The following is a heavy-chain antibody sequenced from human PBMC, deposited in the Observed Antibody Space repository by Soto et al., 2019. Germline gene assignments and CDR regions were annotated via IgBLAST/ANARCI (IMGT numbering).Heavy chain of an antibody. CDR2: IGPSGSGT. CDR1: GFTFSSHW. Sequence: XGSLRLSFAASGFTFSSHWMHGVRQAPGKGLVWVSHIGPSGSGTRDADSVQGRFTISRDNARNTLYLQMNSLRDEDTAVYYCTRDNNWSYDYWGQGILVTVSS. J-gene: IGHJ4*02. V-gene: IGHV3-74*01. D-gene: IGHD1-1*01. CDR3: TRDNNWSYDY.